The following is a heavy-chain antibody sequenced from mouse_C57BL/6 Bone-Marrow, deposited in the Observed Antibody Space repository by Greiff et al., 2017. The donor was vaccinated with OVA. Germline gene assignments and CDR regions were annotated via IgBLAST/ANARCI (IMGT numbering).Heavy chain of an antibody. CDR3: ARDYYDYDEYYAMDY. Sequence: VQLQQPGAELVKPGASVKMSCKASGYTFTSYWITWVKQRPGQGLEWIGDIYPGSGSTNYNEKFKSKATLTVDTSSSTAYMQLSSLTSEDSAVYYCARDYYDYDEYYAMDYWGQGTSVTVSS. V-gene: IGHV1-55*01. CDR1: GYTFTSYW. D-gene: IGHD2-4*01. CDR2: IYPGSGST. J-gene: IGHJ4*01.